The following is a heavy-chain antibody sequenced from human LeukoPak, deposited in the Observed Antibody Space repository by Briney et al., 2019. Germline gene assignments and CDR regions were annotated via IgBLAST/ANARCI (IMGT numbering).Heavy chain of an antibody. CDR3: TRGLKGNYYSGSGTYRWFAP. D-gene: IGHD3-10*01. CDR2: MNPKSNNR. V-gene: IGHV1-8*03. Sequence: ASVKVSCKASGYTFTNYGVNWVRQATGQGLEWMGWMNPKSNNRGYAQKFQGRVIITTDTSINTAYVELSSLTSEDTAVYYCTRGLKGNYYSGSGTYRWFAPWGQGTLVTVSS. CDR1: GYTFTNYG. J-gene: IGHJ5*02.